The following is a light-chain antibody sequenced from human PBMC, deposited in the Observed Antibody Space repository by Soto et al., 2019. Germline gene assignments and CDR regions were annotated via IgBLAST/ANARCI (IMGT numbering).Light chain of an antibody. CDR1: SSDVGSYNL. J-gene: IGLJ1*01. CDR2: EDT. V-gene: IGLV2-23*01. Sequence: LTQPASESGSPGQSITISCTGTSSDVGSYNLVSWYQQHPGKAPKLMIYEDTKRPSGVSNRFSGSKSGNTASLTISGLQAEDEADYYCCSYAGISTSVFGTGTKVTVL. CDR3: CSYAGISTSV.